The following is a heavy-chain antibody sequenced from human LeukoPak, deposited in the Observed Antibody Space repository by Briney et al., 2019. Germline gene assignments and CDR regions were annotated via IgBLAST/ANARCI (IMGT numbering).Heavy chain of an antibody. CDR2: IFYSGST. Sequence: SETLSLTCTVSGGSISSSGYYWSWIRQHPGKGLEWIGYIFYSGSTNYNPSLKSRLSISVDTDENQFSLRLRSVTAADTAVYYCARGVGYCSGGTCYSYYHGMDVWGQGTTVTVSS. V-gene: IGHV4-31*03. CDR3: ARGVGYCSGGTCYSYYHGMDV. D-gene: IGHD2-15*01. CDR1: GGSISSSGYY. J-gene: IGHJ6*02.